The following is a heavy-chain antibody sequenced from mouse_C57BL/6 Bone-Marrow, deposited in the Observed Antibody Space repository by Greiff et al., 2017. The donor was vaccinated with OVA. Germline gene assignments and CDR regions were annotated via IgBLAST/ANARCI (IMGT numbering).Heavy chain of an antibody. Sequence: EVKLMESGGGLVQPGGSMKLSCVASGFTFSNYWMNWVRQSPEKGLEWVAQIRLKSDNYATHYAESVKGRFTISRDDSKSSVYLQMNNLRAEDTGIYYCTGFSTGYAMDYWGQGTSVTVSS. J-gene: IGHJ4*01. CDR2: IRLKSDNYAT. V-gene: IGHV6-3*01. CDR1: GFTFSNYW. D-gene: IGHD1-1*01. CDR3: TGFSTGYAMDY.